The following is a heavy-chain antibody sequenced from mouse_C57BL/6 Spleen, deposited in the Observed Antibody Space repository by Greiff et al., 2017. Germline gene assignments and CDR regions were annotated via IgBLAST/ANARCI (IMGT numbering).Heavy chain of an antibody. CDR1: GYTFTSYW. D-gene: IGHD2-14*01. J-gene: IGHJ2*01. Sequence: QVQLQQPGAELVKPGASVKLSCKASGYTFTSYWMHWVKQRPGQGLEWIGMIHPNSGSTNYNEKFKSKATLTVDKSSSTAYMQLISLTSEDSAVYCCARGTWEGFYFDYWGQGTTLTVSS. V-gene: IGHV1-64*01. CDR3: ARGTWEGFYFDY. CDR2: IHPNSGST.